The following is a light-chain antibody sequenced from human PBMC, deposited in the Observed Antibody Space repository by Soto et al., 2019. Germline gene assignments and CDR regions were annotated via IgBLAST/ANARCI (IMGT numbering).Light chain of an antibody. V-gene: IGKV1-5*03. CDR1: QSISNW. J-gene: IGKJ2*01. CDR3: QQYDRFPYT. Sequence: DIQMTQSPSTLSASVGDTVTITCRASQSISNWLAWYQQKPGQAPKLLIHKASTLESGVPSRFSGRGSGTEFTLTIIMRQPDDFATFYCQQYDRFPYTFGQGNKLEIK. CDR2: KAS.